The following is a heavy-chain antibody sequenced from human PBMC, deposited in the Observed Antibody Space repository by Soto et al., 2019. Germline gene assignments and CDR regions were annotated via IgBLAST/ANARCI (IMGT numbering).Heavy chain of an antibody. CDR2: ISWNSGSI. CDR1: GFTFDDYA. CDR3: AKEAAAGTNAFDI. D-gene: IGHD6-13*01. Sequence: EVQLVESGGGLVQPGRSLRLSCAASGFTFDDYAMHLVRQAPGKGLEWVSGISWNSGSIGYADSVKGRFTISRDNAKNSLYLQMNSLRAEDTALYYCAKEAAAGTNAFDIWGQGTMVTVSS. V-gene: IGHV3-9*01. J-gene: IGHJ3*02.